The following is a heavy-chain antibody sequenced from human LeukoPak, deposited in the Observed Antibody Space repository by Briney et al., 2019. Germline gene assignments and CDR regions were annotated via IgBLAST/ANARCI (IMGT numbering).Heavy chain of an antibody. CDR2: IFPSGGEI. J-gene: IGHJ4*02. D-gene: IGHD5-18*01. Sequence: GGTQRLSCAASGFSFSNYGMNWVRQPPGKGLEWVSSIFPSGGEIHYADSVKGRFTISRDNSKSTLSLQMNSLRAEDTAIYYCATYRQVQVPFECWGQGTLVTVSS. CDR1: GFSFSNYG. CDR3: ATYRQVQVPFEC. V-gene: IGHV3-23*01.